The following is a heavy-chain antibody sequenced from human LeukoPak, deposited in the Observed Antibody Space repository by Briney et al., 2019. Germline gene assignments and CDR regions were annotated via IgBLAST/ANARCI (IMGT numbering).Heavy chain of an antibody. J-gene: IGHJ4*02. CDR1: GFTLSSYS. V-gene: IGHV3-48*04. Sequence: GGSLRLSCAASGFTLSSYSMNWVRQAPGKGLEWVSYIGTTTTIDYVDSVKGRFTISRDNAKNSLYLQMNSLRAEDTALYYCVRDLRTGSYGNYFDHWGQGTLVTVSS. CDR3: VRDLRTGSYGNYFDH. CDR2: IGTTTTI. D-gene: IGHD1-26*01.